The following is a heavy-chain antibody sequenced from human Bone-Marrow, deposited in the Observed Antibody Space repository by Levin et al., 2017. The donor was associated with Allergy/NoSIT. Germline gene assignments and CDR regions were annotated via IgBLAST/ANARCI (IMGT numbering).Heavy chain of an antibody. CDR3: ARPYCSSTSCYPTIYYYYYGMDV. Sequence: GGSLRLSCAASGFTFSSYAMHWVRQAPGKGLEWVAVISYDGSNKYYADSVKGRFTISRDNSKNTLYLQMNSLRAEDTAVYYCARPYCSSTSCYPTIYYYYYGMDVWGQGTTVTVSS. CDR2: ISYDGSNK. D-gene: IGHD2-2*01. V-gene: IGHV3-30-3*01. J-gene: IGHJ6*02. CDR1: GFTFSSYA.